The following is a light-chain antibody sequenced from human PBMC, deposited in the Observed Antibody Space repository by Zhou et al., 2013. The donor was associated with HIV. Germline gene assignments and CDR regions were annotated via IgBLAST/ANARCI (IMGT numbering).Light chain of an antibody. CDR1: QSISNW. V-gene: IGKV1-5*03. CDR2: KAS. CDR3: QQYDNLPWT. J-gene: IGKJ1*01. Sequence: DIQMTQSPSTLSASVGDRVTITCRASQSISNWLAWYQQKPGKAPKLLIYKASSLESGVPSRFSGSGSGTEFTLTISSLQPEDIATYYCQQYDNLPWTFGQGTKVEIK.